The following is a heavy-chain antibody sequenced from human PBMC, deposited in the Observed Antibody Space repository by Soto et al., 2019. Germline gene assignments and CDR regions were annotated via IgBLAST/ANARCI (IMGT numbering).Heavy chain of an antibody. J-gene: IGHJ6*02. Sequence: SETLSLTCTVSGGSVSSGSYYWSWIRQPPGKGLEWIGYIYYSGSTNYNPSLKSRVTISVDTSKNQFSLKLSSVTAADTAVYYCARDLHYDFCSGYYYGMDVWRQGTTVTVSS. D-gene: IGHD3-3*01. CDR3: ARDLHYDFCSGYYYGMDV. CDR2: IYYSGST. V-gene: IGHV4-61*01. CDR1: GGSVSSGSYY.